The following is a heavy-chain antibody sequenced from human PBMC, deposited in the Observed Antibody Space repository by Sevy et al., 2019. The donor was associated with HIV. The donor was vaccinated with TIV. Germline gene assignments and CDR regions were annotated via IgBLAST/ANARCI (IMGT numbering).Heavy chain of an antibody. D-gene: IGHD6-19*01. Sequence: SETLSLTCTVSGASISSSGYYWGWIRQPPGKGLEWIASINYNGITFYNPSIKSRITISADTSKNQFSLDLSSVTAADTAIYYCAGPILTYNNGWSYYDYWGQGTVFTVSS. CDR2: INYNGIT. CDR1: GASISSSGYY. V-gene: IGHV4-39*01. CDR3: AGPILTYNNGWSYYDY. J-gene: IGHJ4*02.